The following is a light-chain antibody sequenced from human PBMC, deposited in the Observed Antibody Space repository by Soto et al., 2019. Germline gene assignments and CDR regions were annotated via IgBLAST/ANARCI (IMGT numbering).Light chain of an antibody. V-gene: IGLV1-47*01. Sequence: QSVLTQPPSASGTPGQRVTISCSGSSSNIGSNYVYWYKQLPGTAPKLLIYRNNQRPSGVPDRFSVSKSGTSATLAISGIRSEDEADYYCAAWDDSRSGPVFGGGTQLTVL. CDR3: AAWDDSRSGPV. CDR2: RNN. J-gene: IGLJ7*01. CDR1: SSNIGSNY.